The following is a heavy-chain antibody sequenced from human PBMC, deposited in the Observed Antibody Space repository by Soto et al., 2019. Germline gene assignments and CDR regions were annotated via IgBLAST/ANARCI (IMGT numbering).Heavy chain of an antibody. D-gene: IGHD2-21*01. J-gene: IGHJ5*02. CDR1: GYTXTENQ. CDR3: ARRHLLDYIRWCFDP. Sequence: GXSXKVSFKASGYTXTENQIYSLRRAPGQRLQWLGRIDPKSCDTTFAPTFQGRVTITRDTSTNKAYLELTRMTSEDTAIYYCARRHLLDYIRWCFDPWGLGTLGTVSS. CDR2: IDPKSCDT. V-gene: IGHV1-2*02.